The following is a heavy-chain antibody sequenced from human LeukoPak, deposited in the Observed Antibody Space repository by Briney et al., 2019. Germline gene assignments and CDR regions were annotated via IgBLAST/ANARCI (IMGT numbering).Heavy chain of an antibody. CDR2: IWYDGSNS. CDR1: GFTFSSYG. J-gene: IGHJ6*02. CDR3: ARTNSRSSNYYYGMDV. Sequence: GRSLRLSCAASGFTFSSYGMHWVRQAPGKGLEWLAVIWYDGSNSYYADSVKGQFTISRDNSKSTLYLQMNSLRAEDTAVYYCARTNSRSSNYYYGMDVWGQGTTVTVSS. V-gene: IGHV3-33*01. D-gene: IGHD6-6*01.